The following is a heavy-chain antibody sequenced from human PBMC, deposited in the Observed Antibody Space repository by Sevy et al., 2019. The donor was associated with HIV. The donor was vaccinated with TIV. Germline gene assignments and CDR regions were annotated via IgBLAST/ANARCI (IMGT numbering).Heavy chain of an antibody. V-gene: IGHV3-21*01. CDR3: ARGSGIAVAGTEV. CDR2: ISSSSYI. D-gene: IGHD6-19*01. CDR1: GFTFSSYS. J-gene: IGHJ4*02. Sequence: GGCLRLSCAASGFTFSSYSMNWVRQAPGKGLEWVSSISSSSYIYYADSVKGRFTISRDNAKNSLYLQMNSLRAEDTAVYYCARGSGIAVAGTEVWGQGTLVTVSS.